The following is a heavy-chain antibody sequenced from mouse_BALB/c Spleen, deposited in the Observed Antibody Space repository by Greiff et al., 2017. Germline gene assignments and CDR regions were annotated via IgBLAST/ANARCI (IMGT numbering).Heavy chain of an antibody. CDR2: ILPGSGST. D-gene: IGHD1-1*01. Sequence: VQLQQSGAELMKPGASVKISCKATGYTFSSYWIEWVKQRPGHGLEWIGEILPGSGSTNYNEKFKGKATFTADTSSNTAYMQLSSLTSEDSAVYYCARGFITTGEDYWGQGTTLTVSS. V-gene: IGHV1-9*01. CDR3: ARGFITTGEDY. CDR1: GYTFSSYW. J-gene: IGHJ2*01.